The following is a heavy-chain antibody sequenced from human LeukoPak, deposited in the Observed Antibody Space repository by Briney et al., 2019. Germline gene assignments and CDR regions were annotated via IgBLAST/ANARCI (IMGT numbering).Heavy chain of an antibody. Sequence: GGSLRLSCAASGFTFSSYDMHWVRQATGKGLEWVSAIGTADDTYYPGSVKGRFTISRENAKNSLYLQMNSLRAGDTAVYYCARGRDRWDRLDDAFDIWGQGTMVTVSS. V-gene: IGHV3-13*01. CDR3: ARGRDRWDRLDDAFDI. CDR2: IGTADDT. D-gene: IGHD6-25*01. CDR1: GFTFSSYD. J-gene: IGHJ3*02.